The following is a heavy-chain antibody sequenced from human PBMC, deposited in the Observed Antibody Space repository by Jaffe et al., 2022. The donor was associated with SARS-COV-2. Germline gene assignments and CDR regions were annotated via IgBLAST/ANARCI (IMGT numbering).Heavy chain of an antibody. CDR1: QFTFSDYA. D-gene: IGHD1-1*01. V-gene: IGHV3-30*04. CDR2: ISFSGNQE. CDR3: ARAITTPDY. J-gene: IGHJ4*02. Sequence: QVQLVESGGGVVQPGRSLRLSCAASQFTFSDYAMHWVRQAPGKGLEWVAIISFSGNQEYYADSVKGRFTISRDNSKNTLYLQMNSLRPDDTALYYCARAITTPDYWGQGTLVTVSS.